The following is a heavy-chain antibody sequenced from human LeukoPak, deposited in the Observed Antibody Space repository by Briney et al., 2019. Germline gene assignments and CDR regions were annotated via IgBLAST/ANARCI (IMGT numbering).Heavy chain of an antibody. D-gene: IGHD6-19*01. CDR3: ASLASSGPHSVFFFDY. Sequence: SETLSLTCAVYGGSFSGYYWSWIRQPPGKGLEWIGEINHSGSTNYNPSLKSRVTISVDTSKNQFSLKLSSVTAADTAVYYCASLASSGPHSVFFFDYWGQGTLVTVSS. V-gene: IGHV4-34*01. CDR2: INHSGST. CDR1: GGSFSGYY. J-gene: IGHJ4*02.